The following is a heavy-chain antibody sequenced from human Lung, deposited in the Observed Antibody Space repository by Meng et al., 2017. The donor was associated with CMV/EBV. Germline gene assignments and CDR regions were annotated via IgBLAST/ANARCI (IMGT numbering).Heavy chain of an antibody. D-gene: IGHD3-10*01. Sequence: SETLSPXCTVSGGSISSYYWSWIRQPPGKGLEWIGYIYYSGSTNYNPSLKSRVAISVDTSKNQFSLKLSSVTAADTAVYYCARDNPNSGRDYWGQGTLVTVSS. CDR2: IYYSGST. CDR3: ARDNPNSGRDY. J-gene: IGHJ4*02. V-gene: IGHV4-59*01. CDR1: GGSISSYY.